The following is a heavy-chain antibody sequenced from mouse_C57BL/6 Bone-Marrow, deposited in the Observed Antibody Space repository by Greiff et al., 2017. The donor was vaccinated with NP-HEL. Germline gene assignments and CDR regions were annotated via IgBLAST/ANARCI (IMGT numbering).Heavy chain of an antibody. D-gene: IGHD1-1*01. CDR1: GFTFSSYG. V-gene: IGHV5-6*01. Sequence: DVQLQESGGDLVKPGGSLKLSCAASGFTFSSYGMSWVRQTPDKRLEWVATISSGGSYTYYPDSVKGRFTISRDNAKNTLYLQMSSLKSEDTAMDYCARQRSGYFDYWGQGTTLTVSS. CDR2: ISSGGSYT. CDR3: ARQRSGYFDY. J-gene: IGHJ2*01.